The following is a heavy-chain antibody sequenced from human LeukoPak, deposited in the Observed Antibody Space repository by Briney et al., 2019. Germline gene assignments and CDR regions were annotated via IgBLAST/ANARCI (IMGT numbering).Heavy chain of an antibody. D-gene: IGHD6-13*01. CDR3: ARYSSSWHY. CDR2: INYDGGEK. J-gene: IGHJ4*02. V-gene: IGHV3-7*01. CDR1: GFTFSSYW. Sequence: PGGSLRLSCAASGFTFSSYWMSWVRQAPGKGLERVANINYDGGEKYYVGSVKGRFTISRDNAKNSLYLQMNSLRAEDTAVYYCARYSSSWHYWGQGTLVTVSS.